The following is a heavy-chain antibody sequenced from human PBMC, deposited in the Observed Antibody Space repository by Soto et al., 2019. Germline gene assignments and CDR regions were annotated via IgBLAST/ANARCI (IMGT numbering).Heavy chain of an antibody. Sequence: GGSLRLSCAASGFTFNIYAMTWVRQAPGKGLEWVSTTGATGRTTYYSDSVKGRFTVSRDNSKNTLDLQMSNLRAEDTAVYYCATVHNTSRSFDYWGQGTLATVSS. J-gene: IGHJ4*02. V-gene: IGHV3-23*01. D-gene: IGHD1-20*01. CDR2: TGATGRTT. CDR3: ATVHNTSRSFDY. CDR1: GFTFNIYA.